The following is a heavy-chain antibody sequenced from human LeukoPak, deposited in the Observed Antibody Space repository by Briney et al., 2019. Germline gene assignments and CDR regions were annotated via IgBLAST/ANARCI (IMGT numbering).Heavy chain of an antibody. D-gene: IGHD4-17*01. CDR1: GFSFSSYS. V-gene: IGHV3-48*01. CDR3: ARDLHHGDPRGEHDY. J-gene: IGHJ4*02. Sequence: GGSLRLSCAASGFSFSSYSMNWVRQAPGKGLEWVSYISSSSSTIYYADSVKGRFTTSRDNAKNSLYLQMNSLRAEDTAVYYCARDLHHGDPRGEHDYWGQGTLVTVSS. CDR2: ISSSSSTI.